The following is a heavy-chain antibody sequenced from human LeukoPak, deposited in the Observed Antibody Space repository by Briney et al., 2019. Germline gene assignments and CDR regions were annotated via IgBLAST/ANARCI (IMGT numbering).Heavy chain of an antibody. CDR1: DYTSSSYG. CDR3: AQYSVGYCRSASCYSGNHH. D-gene: IGHD2-2*01. CDR2: ISANSGAA. J-gene: IGHJ5*02. V-gene: IGHV1-18*01. Sequence: ASVKVSCKASDYTSSSYGITWVRQAPGQGLEWMGWISANSGAAGYAHKFQGRVTLSADTSTNTAYMELRSLRSDDTAIYYCAQYSVGYCRSASCYSGNHHWGQGTLVTVSS.